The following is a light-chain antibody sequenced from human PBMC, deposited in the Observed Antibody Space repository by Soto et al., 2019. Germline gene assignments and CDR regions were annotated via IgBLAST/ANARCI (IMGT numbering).Light chain of an antibody. CDR3: QQASDFPLT. J-gene: IGKJ5*01. CDR2: AAS. CDR1: QGISGW. V-gene: IGKV1-12*01. Sequence: DLPMTQSPSSVSASVGDRVTITCRASQGISGWLAWYQQKPGKAPKLLIYAASTLQSGVPSRFTGSESGTDFTLTISSLQPEDSATYYCQQASDFPLTFGQGTRLEIE.